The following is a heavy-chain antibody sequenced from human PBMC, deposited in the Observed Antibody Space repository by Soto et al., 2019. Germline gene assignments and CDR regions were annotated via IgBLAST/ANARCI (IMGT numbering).Heavy chain of an antibody. CDR1: GYTFTDYD. CDR2: MSPNSGKT. Sequence: QVQLVQSGAEVKKPGASVRVTCKTSGYTFTDYDVRWVRQASGQGLEWMGWMSPNSGKTGYVEKFQGRVTMTENTSLSTAYMELHSMRSEDTAIDFCARGRIGAAFWGQGTLVTVSS. J-gene: IGHJ4*02. V-gene: IGHV1-8*01. CDR3: ARGRIGAAF. D-gene: IGHD2-15*01.